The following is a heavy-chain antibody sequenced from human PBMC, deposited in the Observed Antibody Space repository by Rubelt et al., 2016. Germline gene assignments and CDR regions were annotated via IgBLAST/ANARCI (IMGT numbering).Heavy chain of an antibody. CDR3: ARNGGSLAAERDSYYGMDV. D-gene: IGHD6-13*01. CDR1: GYTFNGYY. Sequence: QVRLVQSRAEVKEPGASVKVSCKASGYTFNGYYMHWVRQAPGQGLEWVGWINPYSGATNYAQQFRGWVTMTRDTSINTAYMDLTSLRSDDTAVYYCARNGGSLAAERDSYYGMDVWGQGTTLTVSS. CDR2: INPYSGAT. V-gene: IGHV1-2*04. J-gene: IGHJ6*02.